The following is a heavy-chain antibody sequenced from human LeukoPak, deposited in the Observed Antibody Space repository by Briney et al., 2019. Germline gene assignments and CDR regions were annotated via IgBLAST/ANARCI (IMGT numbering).Heavy chain of an antibody. CDR2: ISWNSGSI. CDR1: GFTFSSYG. CDR3: AKDSSSWYGWFDY. J-gene: IGHJ4*02. D-gene: IGHD6-13*01. Sequence: GGSLRLSCAASGFTFSSYGMPWVRHAPGKGLEWVSGISWNSGSIGYADSVKGRFTISRDNAKNSLYLQMNSLRAEDTALYYCAKDSSSWYGWFDYWGQGTLVTVSS. V-gene: IGHV3-9*01.